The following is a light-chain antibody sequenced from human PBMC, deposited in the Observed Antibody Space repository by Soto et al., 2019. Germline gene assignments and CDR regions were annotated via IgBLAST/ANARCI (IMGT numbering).Light chain of an antibody. Sequence: EIAMTQSPATLSVSPGERVTLSCRASQSVSSNLAWYQQKPGQPPRLLIYGASTRATGIPVRFSGSGSGTEFTLTISSLQSEDFAVYYCQQYNNWPRTFGQGTKVEIK. V-gene: IGKV3-15*01. CDR3: QQYNNWPRT. J-gene: IGKJ1*01. CDR1: QSVSSN. CDR2: GAS.